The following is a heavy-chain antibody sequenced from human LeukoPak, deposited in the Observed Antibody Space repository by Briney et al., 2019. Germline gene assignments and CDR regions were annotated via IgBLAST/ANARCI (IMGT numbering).Heavy chain of an antibody. V-gene: IGHV3-53*01. CDR2: IDSGVTT. D-gene: IGHD2-21*02. Sequence: PGRSLRLSCAASGFIVSSNFMGWVRQAPGKGLECVSVIDSGVTTYHADSVKGRVTISRDNSKNTLYLQMKSLRAEDTAVYYCARETLNCGGDCYDYWGQGTLVTVSS. CDR1: GFIVSSNF. CDR3: ARETLNCGGDCYDY. J-gene: IGHJ4*02.